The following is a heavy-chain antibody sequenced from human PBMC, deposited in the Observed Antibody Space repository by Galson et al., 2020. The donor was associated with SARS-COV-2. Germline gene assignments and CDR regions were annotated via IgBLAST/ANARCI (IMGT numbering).Heavy chain of an antibody. V-gene: IGHV4-31*03. CDR3: ARDRGAQRGEGFGNVPFDI. D-gene: IGHD3-10*01. CDR2: IYYSGIT. Sequence: SETLSLTCTVSGGSISSGGYYWGWVRHHPGKGLEWIGYIYYSGITDYNPSLKSRVTISVATSKNQFSLKLSSVTAADTAVYYCARDRGAQRGEGFGNVPFDIWGQGTMVSVTS. CDR1: GGSISSGGYY. J-gene: IGHJ3*02.